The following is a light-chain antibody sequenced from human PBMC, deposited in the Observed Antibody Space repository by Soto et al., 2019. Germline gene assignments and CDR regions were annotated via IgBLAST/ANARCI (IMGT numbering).Light chain of an antibody. CDR3: QQYGSSPGT. V-gene: IGKV3-20*01. CDR1: QSVTSNY. CDR2: GAS. Sequence: EIVLTQSPGTLSLSPGERATLSCRASQSVTSNYLAWYQQKPGQAPRLLIFGASIRDTGIPDRFSGSGSGTDFTLTISRLEPEDFAVYYCQQYGSSPGTFGQGTRWIS. J-gene: IGKJ1*01.